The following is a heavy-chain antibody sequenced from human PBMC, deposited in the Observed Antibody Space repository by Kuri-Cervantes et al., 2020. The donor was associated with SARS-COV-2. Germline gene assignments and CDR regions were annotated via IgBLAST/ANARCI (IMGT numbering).Heavy chain of an antibody. Sequence: GESLKISCAASGFTFSSYGMHWVRQAPGKGLEWVAVIWYDGSNKYYADSVEGRFTISRDNSKNTLYLQMNSLRAEDTAVYYCARDFCGGDCYSFDYWGQGTLVTVSS. J-gene: IGHJ4*02. CDR3: ARDFCGGDCYSFDY. V-gene: IGHV3-33*01. CDR1: GFTFSSYG. D-gene: IGHD2-21*02. CDR2: IWYDGSNK.